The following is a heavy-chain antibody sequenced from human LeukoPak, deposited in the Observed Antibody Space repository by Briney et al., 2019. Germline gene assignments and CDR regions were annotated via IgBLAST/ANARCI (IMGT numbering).Heavy chain of an antibody. V-gene: IGHV3-23*01. Sequence: GGSLRLSCAASGFTFSSYAMSWVRQAPGKGLEWVSAISGSGGSTYYADSVKARFTISRDNSKNTLYLQMNSLRAEDTAVYYCAKPSGYYGSGSDWFDPWGQGTLVTVSS. J-gene: IGHJ5*02. CDR3: AKPSGYYGSGSDWFDP. CDR2: ISGSGGST. D-gene: IGHD3-10*01. CDR1: GFTFSSYA.